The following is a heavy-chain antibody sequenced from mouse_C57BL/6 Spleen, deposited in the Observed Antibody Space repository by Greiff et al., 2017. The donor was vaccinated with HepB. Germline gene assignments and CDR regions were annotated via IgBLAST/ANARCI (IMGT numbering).Heavy chain of an antibody. Sequence: VQLQQPGAELVMPGASVKLSCKASGYTFTSYWMYWVKQRPGQGLEWIGEIDPSDSYTNYNQKFKGKSTLTVDKSSSIAYMQLSSVTSEDSAVYYCARKRMRRSYAMDYWGQGTSVTGSS. CDR1: GYTFTSYW. CDR2: IDPSDSYT. J-gene: IGHJ4*01. D-gene: IGHD1-1*01. V-gene: IGHV1-69*01. CDR3: ARKRMRRSYAMDY.